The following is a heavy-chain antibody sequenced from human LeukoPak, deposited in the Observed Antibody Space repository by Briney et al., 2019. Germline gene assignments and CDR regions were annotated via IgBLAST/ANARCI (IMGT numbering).Heavy chain of an antibody. D-gene: IGHD3-10*01. Sequence: ASVKVSCKASGYTFTSYDINWVRQAPGQGLEWMGWMNPNRGNTGYAQKFQGRVTMTRNTSISTAYMELSSLRSEDTAVYYCARGWASGSYRKSGFDYWGQGTLVTVSS. CDR2: MNPNRGNT. CDR3: ARGWASGSYRKSGFDY. V-gene: IGHV1-8*01. J-gene: IGHJ4*02. CDR1: GYTFTSYD.